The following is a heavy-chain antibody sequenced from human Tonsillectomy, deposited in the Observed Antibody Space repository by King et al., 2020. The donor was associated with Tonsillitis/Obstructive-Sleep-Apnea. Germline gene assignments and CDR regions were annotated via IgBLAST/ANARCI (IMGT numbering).Heavy chain of an antibody. V-gene: IGHV4-39*01. Sequence: LQLQESGPGLVKPSETLSLTCTVSLGSVRSSSYYWGWIRQPPGKGLEWVGSIYYSGTTYYNPSLKSRVTISVDTSTNQFSLKLSSVTAADTAVYYCARQASGDTNYYYFFDHWGQGTLVTVSS. CDR1: LGSVRSSSYY. J-gene: IGHJ4*02. CDR3: ARQASGDTNYYYFFDH. CDR2: IYYSGTT. D-gene: IGHD3-16*01.